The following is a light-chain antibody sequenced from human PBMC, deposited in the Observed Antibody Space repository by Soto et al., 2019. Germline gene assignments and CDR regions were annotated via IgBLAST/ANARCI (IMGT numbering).Light chain of an antibody. J-gene: IGKJ4*01. V-gene: IGKV1-17*01. CDR3: IQHNSFPLT. CDR2: AAS. Sequence: DIQMTQSPSSLSASVGDRVTITCRASQGISNDLGWYQQKPGKAPNRLIYAASILQSGVQSRFSGSASGTEFTLTIRSLQPEDFATYYCIQHNSFPLTFGGGTKVDIK. CDR1: QGISND.